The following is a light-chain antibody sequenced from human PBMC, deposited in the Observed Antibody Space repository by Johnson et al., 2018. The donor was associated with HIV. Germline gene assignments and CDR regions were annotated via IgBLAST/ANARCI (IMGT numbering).Light chain of an antibody. CDR3: GTWDSGLSAVYV. V-gene: IGLV1-51*02. Sequence: QSVLTQAPSVSAAPGQKVTISCSGSSSNIGNNYVSWYQQLPGTAPKLLIYENNKRPSGIPDRFSGSKSGTSATLGITGLQTGDEADYYCGTWDSGLSAVYVFGTGTKVTVL. CDR1: SSNIGNNY. J-gene: IGLJ1*01. CDR2: ENN.